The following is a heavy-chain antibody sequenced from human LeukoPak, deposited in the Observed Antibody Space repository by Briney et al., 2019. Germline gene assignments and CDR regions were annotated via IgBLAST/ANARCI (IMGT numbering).Heavy chain of an antibody. D-gene: IGHD6-19*01. CDR3: ARRGSSGWYFDY. V-gene: IGHV1-46*01. CDR1: GYIFTSYY. J-gene: IGHJ4*02. Sequence: ASVKFSCKASGYIFTSYYMHWVRQAPGQGLEWMGIINPSGGSTRYAQKFQGRVTMTRDTTTSTVYMELSSLRSDDTAVYYCARRGSSGWYFDYWGQGTLVTVSS. CDR2: INPSGGST.